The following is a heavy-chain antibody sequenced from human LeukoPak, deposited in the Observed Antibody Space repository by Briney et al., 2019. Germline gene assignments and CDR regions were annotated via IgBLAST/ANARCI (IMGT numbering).Heavy chain of an antibody. CDR2: IYYSGSA. CDR1: GGSISSSSYY. CDR3: ARRYSSGSMWFDP. D-gene: IGHD6-19*01. Sequence: SETLSLTCTVSGGSISSSSYYWGWIRQPPGKGLEWIGSIYYSGSAYYNPSLKGRVTISVDTSKNQFSLKLSSVTAADTAVYYCARRYSSGSMWFDPWGQGTLVTVSS. J-gene: IGHJ5*02. V-gene: IGHV4-39*01.